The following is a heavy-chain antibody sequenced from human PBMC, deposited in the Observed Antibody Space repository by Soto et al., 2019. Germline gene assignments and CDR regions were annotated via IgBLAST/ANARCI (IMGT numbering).Heavy chain of an antibody. Sequence: GGSLRLSCAPSGFNVSSTSMSWERQAPGKGLEWVSVIYSGADTQYAGSVKGRFTISRDTSKNTLYLQMNSLRVEETAVYYCAREGSGSSTSFDYWGQGTLVTVSS. CDR3: AREGSGSSTSFDY. J-gene: IGHJ4*02. D-gene: IGHD2-2*01. V-gene: IGHV3-66*01. CDR2: IYSGADT. CDR1: GFNVSSTS.